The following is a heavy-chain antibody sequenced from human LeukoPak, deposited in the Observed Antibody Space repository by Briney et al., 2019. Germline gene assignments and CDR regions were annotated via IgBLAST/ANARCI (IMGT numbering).Heavy chain of an antibody. CDR2: IYYSGST. CDR3: ARAPYSGGFDY. V-gene: IGHV4-59*01. J-gene: IGHJ4*02. Sequence: SETLSLTCTVSGGSISSYYWSWIRQPPGKGLEWIGYIYYSGSTNYNPSLKSRVTISVDTSKNQFSLKLSSVTAADTAVYYCARAPYSGGFDYWGQGTLVTVSS. D-gene: IGHD1-26*01. CDR1: GGSISSYY.